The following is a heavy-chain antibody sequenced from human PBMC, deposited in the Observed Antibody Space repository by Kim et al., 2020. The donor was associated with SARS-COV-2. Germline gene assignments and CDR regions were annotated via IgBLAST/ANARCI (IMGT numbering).Heavy chain of an antibody. J-gene: IGHJ4*02. Sequence: SETLSLTCTVSGYSISSGYYWGWIRQPPGKGLEWIGSIYHSGSTYYNPSLKSRVTISVDTSKNQFSLKLSSVTAADTAVYYCARDRKRMIVVVISPRQFDYWGQGTLVTVSS. V-gene: IGHV4-38-2*02. CDR2: IYHSGST. CDR3: ARDRKRMIVVVISPRQFDY. D-gene: IGHD3-22*01. CDR1: GYSISSGYY.